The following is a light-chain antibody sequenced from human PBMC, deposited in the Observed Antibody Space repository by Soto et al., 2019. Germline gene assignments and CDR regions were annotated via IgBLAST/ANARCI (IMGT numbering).Light chain of an antibody. CDR3: QQYNAN. J-gene: IGKJ4*01. CDR2: DIS. CDR1: HNINNW. V-gene: IGKV1-5*01. Sequence: DIQMTQAPSTLSASVGDRVTITCRASHNINNWLVWYQQKPGKAPKVLIYDISTLGRGVPSRFSGSGSGTVFTLTISGLQPDDFATYYCQQYNANFGGGTKVEI.